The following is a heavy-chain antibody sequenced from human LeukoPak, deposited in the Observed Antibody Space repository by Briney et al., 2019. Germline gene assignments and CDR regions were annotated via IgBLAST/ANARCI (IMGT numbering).Heavy chain of an antibody. J-gene: IGHJ6*03. V-gene: IGHV4-59*01. CDR2: IYHSGST. Sequence: SETLSLTCTVSGGSISTYYWSWIWQPPGKGLEWIGYIYHSGSTNYNPSLKSRVTISVDTSKNQFSLKLSSVTAADTAVYYCARDSRFSVFGGEGYSYHYYMDVWGKGTTLIVSS. CDR1: GGSISTYY. D-gene: IGHD3-16*01. CDR3: ARDSRFSVFGGEGYSYHYYMDV.